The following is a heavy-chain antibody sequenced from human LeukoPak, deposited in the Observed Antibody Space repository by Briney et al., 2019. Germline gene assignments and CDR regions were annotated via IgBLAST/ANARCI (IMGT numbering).Heavy chain of an antibody. D-gene: IGHD6-19*01. CDR2: ISGRNSYI. V-gene: IGHV3-21*01. CDR1: GFTFSTYS. Sequence: GGSLRLSCAASGFTFSTYSMHWVRQAPGKGLEWVSCISGRNSYIYYADSVKGRFTISRDDAKNSLYLQMNSLRAEDTAVYYCARVLAGSYYYYYALDVWGQGTTVTVSS. CDR3: ARVLAGSYYYYYALDV. J-gene: IGHJ6*02.